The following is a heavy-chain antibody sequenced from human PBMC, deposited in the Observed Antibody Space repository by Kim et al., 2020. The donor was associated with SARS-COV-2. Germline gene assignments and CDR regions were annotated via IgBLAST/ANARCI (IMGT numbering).Heavy chain of an antibody. V-gene: IGHV4-34*01. Sequence: NYNPSLKSRVTISVDTSKNQFSLRLSSVTAADTAVYYCAIGRSSWFPFDYWGQGTLVTVSS. CDR3: AIGRSSWFPFDY. J-gene: IGHJ4*02. D-gene: IGHD6-13*01.